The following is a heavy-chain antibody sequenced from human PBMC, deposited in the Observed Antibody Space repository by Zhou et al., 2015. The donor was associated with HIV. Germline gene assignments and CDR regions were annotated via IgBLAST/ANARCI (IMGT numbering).Heavy chain of an antibody. CDR1: GGTFSSYT. CDR2: IIPIFGTT. J-gene: IGHJ4*02. V-gene: IGHV1-69*06. D-gene: IGHD3-16*01. Sequence: QVQLVQSGAEVKKPGSSVKVSCKASGGTFSSYTISWVRQAPGQGLEWMGGIIPIFGTTKYVQKFQDRLTITADKSTSTAYMELSSLRSEDTAVYYCAGDSDVSGPIAFDHWGQGTLVTVSS. CDR3: AGDSDVSGPIAFDH.